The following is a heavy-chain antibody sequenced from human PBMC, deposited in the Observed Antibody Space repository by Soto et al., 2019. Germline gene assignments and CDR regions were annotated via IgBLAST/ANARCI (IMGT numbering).Heavy chain of an antibody. D-gene: IGHD3-22*01. J-gene: IGHJ4*02. V-gene: IGHV4-31*03. CDR3: ASRFDRSGYYRDY. Sequence: PSETLSLTCTVSGGSISSGGYYWSWIRQHPGKGLEWIGYIYYSGSTYYNPSLKSRVTISVDTSKNQFSLKLSSVTAADTAVYYCASRFDRSGYYRDYWGQRTLGTVSS. CDR2: IYYSGST. CDR1: GGSISSGGYY.